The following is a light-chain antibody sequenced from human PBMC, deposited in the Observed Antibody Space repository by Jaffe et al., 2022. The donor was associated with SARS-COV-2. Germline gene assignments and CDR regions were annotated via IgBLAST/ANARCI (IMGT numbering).Light chain of an antibody. CDR1: QSISSY. CDR2: SAS. V-gene: IGKV1-39*01. CDR3: QQNYNVPLT. J-gene: IGKJ4*01. Sequence: DIQMTQSPSSLSASVGDRVTITCRASQSISSYLNWYQQKPGKAPKLLMYSASNLQSGVPSRFSGSGSGTDFTLTINSLQPEDFATYYCQQNYNVPLTFGGGTKVEIK.